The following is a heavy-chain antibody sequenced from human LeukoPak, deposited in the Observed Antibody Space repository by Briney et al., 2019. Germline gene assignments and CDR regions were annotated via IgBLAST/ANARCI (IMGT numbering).Heavy chain of an antibody. CDR3: AREEVEMATGGAFDI. J-gene: IGHJ3*02. D-gene: IGHD5-24*01. Sequence: SVKVSCKASGGTFSSYAISWVRQAPGQGLEWMGRIIPIFGIANYAQKFQGRVTITAYKSTSTAYMELSSLRSEDTAVYYCAREEVEMATGGAFDIWGQGTMVTVSS. V-gene: IGHV1-69*04. CDR2: IIPIFGIA. CDR1: GGTFSSYA.